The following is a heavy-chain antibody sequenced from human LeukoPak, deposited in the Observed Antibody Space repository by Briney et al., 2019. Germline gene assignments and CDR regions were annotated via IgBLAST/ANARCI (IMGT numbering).Heavy chain of an antibody. CDR2: IYYSGST. CDR3: ARGSPGPDY. V-gene: IGHV4-59*01. D-gene: IGHD3-10*01. Sequence: SETLSLTCAVSGGSISSYYWSWIRQPPGKGLEWIGYIYYSGSTNYNPSLKSRVTISVDTSKNQFSLKLSSVTAADTAVYYCARGSPGPDYWGQGTLVTVSS. J-gene: IGHJ4*02. CDR1: GGSISSYY.